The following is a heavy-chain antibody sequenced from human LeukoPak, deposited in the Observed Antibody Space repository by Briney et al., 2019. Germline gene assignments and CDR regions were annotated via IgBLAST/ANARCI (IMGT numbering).Heavy chain of an antibody. D-gene: IGHD2-15*01. Sequence: ASVKVSCKASGYTFTSYYMHWVRQAPGQGLEWMGRINPNSGGTNYAQKFQGRVTMTRDTSISTAYMELSRLRSDDTAVYYCARGPPYGGSPDYWGQGTLVTVSS. J-gene: IGHJ4*02. V-gene: IGHV1-2*06. CDR3: ARGPPYGGSPDY. CDR1: GYTFTSYY. CDR2: INPNSGGT.